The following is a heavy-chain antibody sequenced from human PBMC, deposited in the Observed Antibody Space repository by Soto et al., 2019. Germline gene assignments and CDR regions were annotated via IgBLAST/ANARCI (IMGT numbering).Heavy chain of an antibody. Sequence: PSETLSLTCAVYGGSFSGYYWSWIRQPPGKGLEWIGEINHSGSTNYNPSLKSRVTISVDTSKNQFSLKLSSVTAADTAVYYCARGPPGGGDFWSWGQGTLVTVSS. CDR1: GGSFSGYY. CDR2: INHSGST. D-gene: IGHD3-3*01. CDR3: ARGPPGGGDFWS. J-gene: IGHJ5*02. V-gene: IGHV4-34*01.